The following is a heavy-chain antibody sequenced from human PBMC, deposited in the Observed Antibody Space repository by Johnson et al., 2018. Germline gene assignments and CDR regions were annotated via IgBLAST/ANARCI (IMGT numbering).Heavy chain of an antibody. CDR1: GFTFSSYG. V-gene: IGHV3-30*18. CDR3: AKNRAASDYGMDV. CDR2: MSYDGSNQ. D-gene: IGHD4/OR15-4a*01. Sequence: VQLVESGGGVVQXGRSLRLSCAASGFTFSSYGMHWVRQAPGKGLEWVAVMSYDGSNQYYADFVKGRFTISRDNSKNTVFLQMNSLRAEDTAVYYCAKNRAASDYGMDVWGQGTTVTVSS. J-gene: IGHJ6*02.